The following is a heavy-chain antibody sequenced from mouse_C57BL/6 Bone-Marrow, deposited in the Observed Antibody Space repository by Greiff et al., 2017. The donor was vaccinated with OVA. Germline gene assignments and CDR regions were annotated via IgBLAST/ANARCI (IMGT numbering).Heavy chain of an antibody. V-gene: IGHV5-9-1*02. J-gene: IGHJ4*01. CDR3: TRLLDAMDY. D-gene: IGHD2-1*01. CDR2: ISSGGDYI. Sequence: EVPGVGSGEGLVKPGGSLKLSRAGPGFPFSSHALSLVRQTPEKRLEWVAYISSGGDYIYYADTVKGRFTISRDNARNTLYLQMSSLKSEDTAMYYCTRLLDAMDYWGQGTSVTVSS. CDR1: GFPFSSHA.